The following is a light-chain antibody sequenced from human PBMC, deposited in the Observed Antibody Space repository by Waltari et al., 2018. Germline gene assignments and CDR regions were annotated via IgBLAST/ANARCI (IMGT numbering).Light chain of an antibody. CDR2: DAS. V-gene: IGKV1-5*01. CDR1: QRISSW. Sequence: DIQMTQSPSTLSASVGDRVTITCRARQRISSWLAWYQQKPGKAPKLLIYDASSLESGVPSRFSGSGSGTEFTLTISSLQPDDFATYYCQQYNSYSRTFGQGTKVEIK. CDR3: QQYNSYSRT. J-gene: IGKJ1*01.